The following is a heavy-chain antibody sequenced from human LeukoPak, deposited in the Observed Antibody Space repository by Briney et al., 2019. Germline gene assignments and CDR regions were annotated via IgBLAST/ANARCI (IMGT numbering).Heavy chain of an antibody. CDR1: GFTFSDSY. CDR3: ARGVTTFFDY. Sequence: SGGSLRLSCAASGFTFSDSYMTWVRQAPGKGVEWVAYISGSGHDINYSESAKGRFTISRDNAKNSLYLQMNSLRAEDTAVYYCARGVTTFFDYWGQGTLVTVSS. J-gene: IGHJ4*02. D-gene: IGHD4-11*01. CDR2: ISGSGHDI. V-gene: IGHV3-11*06.